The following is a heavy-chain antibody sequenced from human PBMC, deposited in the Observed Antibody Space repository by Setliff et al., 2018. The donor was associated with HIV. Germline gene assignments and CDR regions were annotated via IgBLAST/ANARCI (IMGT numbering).Heavy chain of an antibody. J-gene: IGHJ4*02. CDR2: IYTSGST. D-gene: IGHD6-19*01. V-gene: IGHV4-61*02. CDR1: GGSISGTNYV. Sequence: LSLTCTVYGGSISGTNYVWGWIRQTPRKGLEWIGRIYTSGSTNYNPSLKSRVTISIDTSKNQFSLKLNSVTASDTAVYFCARALAGGSGWNYFDLWGPGTLVTVSS. CDR3: ARALAGGSGWNYFDL.